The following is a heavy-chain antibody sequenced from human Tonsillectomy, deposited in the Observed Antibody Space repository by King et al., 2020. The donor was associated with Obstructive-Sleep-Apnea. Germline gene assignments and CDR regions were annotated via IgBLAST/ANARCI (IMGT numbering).Heavy chain of an antibody. J-gene: IGHJ4*02. Sequence: QLQESGPGLVKPSQTLSLTCSVSGGSISSGGYYWSWIRQHPGKGLEWIGYIYYSGSTYYNPSLKSRVTISVDKSKNQFSLKLSSVTAADTAVYYCARGGYCSGGTCDFDYWGQGTLVTVSS. CDR1: GGSISSGGYY. CDR2: IYYSGST. V-gene: IGHV4-31*03. CDR3: ARGGYCSGGTCDFDY. D-gene: IGHD2-15*01.